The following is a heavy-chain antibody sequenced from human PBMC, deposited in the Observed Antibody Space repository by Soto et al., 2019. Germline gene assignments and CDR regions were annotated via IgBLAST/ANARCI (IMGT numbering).Heavy chain of an antibody. CDR2: IYSGGST. V-gene: IGHV3-53*01. D-gene: IGHD3-22*01. CDR3: ARDRVESGYPEYFQH. J-gene: IGHJ1*01. CDR1: GFTVSSNY. Sequence: EVQLVESGGGWIQPGGSLRLSCAASGFTVSSNYMILVRQAPGKGLEWVSVIYSGGSTYYADSVKGRFTISRDNSKNTLYLQMNSLRAEDTAVYYCARDRVESGYPEYFQHWGQGTLVTVSS.